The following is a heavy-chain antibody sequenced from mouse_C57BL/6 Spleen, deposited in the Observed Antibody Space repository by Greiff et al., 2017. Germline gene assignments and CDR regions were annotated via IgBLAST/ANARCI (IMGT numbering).Heavy chain of an antibody. D-gene: IGHD1-1*01. CDR1: GYTFTSYW. V-gene: IGHV1-69*01. CDR2: IDPSDSYT. J-gene: IGHJ2*01. CDR3: ARIVYYGSSRYYFDY. Sequence: VQLQQPGAELVMPGASVKLSCTASGYTFTSYWMHWVKQRPGQGLEWIGEIDPSDSYTNYNHKFKGKSTLTVAKSSSTAYMQLSSLTSEDAAVYYGARIVYYGSSRYYFDYWGQGTTLTVSS.